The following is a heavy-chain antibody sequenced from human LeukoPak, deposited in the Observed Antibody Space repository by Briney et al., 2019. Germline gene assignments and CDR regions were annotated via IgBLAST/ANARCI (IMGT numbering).Heavy chain of an antibody. CDR3: ARRESTYQNYYYFYYMDV. CDR1: GFTFSSYS. V-gene: IGHV3-48*04. Sequence: PGGSLRLSCAASGFTFSSYSMNWVRQAPGKGLEWVSYISSSSSTIYYADSVKGRFTISRDNAKNSLYLQMNSLRAEDTALYYCARRESTYQNYYYFYYMDVWGKGTTVTVSS. CDR2: ISSSSSTI. J-gene: IGHJ6*03.